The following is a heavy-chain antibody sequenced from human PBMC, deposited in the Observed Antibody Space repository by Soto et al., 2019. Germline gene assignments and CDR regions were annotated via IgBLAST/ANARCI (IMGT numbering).Heavy chain of an antibody. CDR1: GDTLSELY. J-gene: IGHJ5*02. V-gene: IGHV1-24*01. CDR2: IDPEDAEM. Sequence: ASVKVSCKVYGDTLSELYIHWVRQVPGKGLEWLGGIDPEDAEMISAQKFRGRITMTEDTSTDTAYMKLTAADTAVYYCASAVYFSGGSCSFAPRGQGTLVPVSS. D-gene: IGHD2-15*01. CDR3: ASAVYFSGGSCSFAP.